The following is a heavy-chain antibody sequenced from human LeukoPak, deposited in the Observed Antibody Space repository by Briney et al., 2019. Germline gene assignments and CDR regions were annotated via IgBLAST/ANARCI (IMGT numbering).Heavy chain of an antibody. J-gene: IGHJ6*02. CDR3: ATYTNWVAGDV. Sequence: GGSLRLSCVASGFTFSDSWMSWVRQAPGKGLEWVADIKKDGSEKDYVDSVRGRFTISRDNAKNSLYLQMDSLRAEDTAVYYCATYTNWVAGDVWGQGTTVSVSS. CDR1: GFTFSDSW. D-gene: IGHD7-27*01. V-gene: IGHV3-7*01. CDR2: IKKDGSEK.